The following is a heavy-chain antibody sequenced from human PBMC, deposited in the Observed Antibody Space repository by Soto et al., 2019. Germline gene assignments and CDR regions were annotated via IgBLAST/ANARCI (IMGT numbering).Heavy chain of an antibody. V-gene: IGHV3-11*01. Sequence: GGSLRLSCAASGFTFSDYYMSWIRQAPGKGLEWVSYISSSGTTIFYADSLRGRFTISRDNAKKSLYLQMNSLRGEDTAVYYCAREPSNWNYCFDYWGQGTLVTVSS. CDR3: AREPSNWNYCFDY. D-gene: IGHD1-7*01. J-gene: IGHJ4*02. CDR2: ISSSGTTI. CDR1: GFTFSDYY.